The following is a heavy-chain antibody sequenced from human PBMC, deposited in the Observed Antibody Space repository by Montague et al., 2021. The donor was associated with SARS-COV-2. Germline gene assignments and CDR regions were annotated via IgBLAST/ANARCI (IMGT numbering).Heavy chain of an antibody. J-gene: IGHJ4*02. CDR1: GFTFSSYW. CDR3: ARDGAFRYYYFDY. D-gene: IGHD2/OR15-2a*01. Sequence: SLRLSCAASGFTFSSYWMSWVRQAPGKGLEWVANIKQDGSEKYYVDSVKGRFTISRDNAKNSLYLQMNSLRAEDTAVYYCARDGAFRYYYFDYWGQGTLVTVSS. CDR2: IKQDGSEK. V-gene: IGHV3-7*01.